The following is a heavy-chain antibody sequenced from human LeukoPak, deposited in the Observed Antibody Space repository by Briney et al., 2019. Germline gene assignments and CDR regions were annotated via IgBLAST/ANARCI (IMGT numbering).Heavy chain of an antibody. Sequence: GGSLRLSCAASGFTFSSYAMHWVRQAPGKGLEWVAVISYDGSNKYYADSVKGRFTISRDNSKNTLYLQMNSLRAEDTAVYYCARGEGVITMVRGVLDYWGQGTPVTVSS. J-gene: IGHJ4*02. CDR2: ISYDGSNK. V-gene: IGHV3-30*01. CDR3: ARGEGVITMVRGVLDY. CDR1: GFTFSSYA. D-gene: IGHD3-10*01.